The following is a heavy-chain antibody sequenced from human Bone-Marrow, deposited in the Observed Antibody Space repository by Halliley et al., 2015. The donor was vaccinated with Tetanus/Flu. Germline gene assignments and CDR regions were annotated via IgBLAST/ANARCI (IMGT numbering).Heavy chain of an antibody. J-gene: IGHJ3*02. Sequence: SLRLSCAASGFTFDDYAMHWVRQVPGKGLQWVSDISWNSDDIGYADSVKGRFTISRDNAKHSVFLQMNSLRLEDTALYYCAKDTSALHGALHIWGQGTMVTVSS. D-gene: IGHD2-2*01. CDR1: GFTFDDYA. CDR3: AKDTSALHGALHI. CDR2: ISWNSDDI. V-gene: IGHV3-9*01.